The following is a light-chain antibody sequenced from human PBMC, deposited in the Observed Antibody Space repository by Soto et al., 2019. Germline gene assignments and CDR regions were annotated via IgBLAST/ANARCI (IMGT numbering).Light chain of an antibody. Sequence: DIEMTQCPCTLSASLGQRVTIACRASQSISSWLAWYQQKPGKAPKLLIYDASSLESGVPSRFSGSGSGTEFTLTISRLQTDDFATYSCQQYNSYWTFGQGTKVDIK. V-gene: IGKV1-5*01. CDR3: QQYNSYWT. CDR1: QSISSW. CDR2: DAS. J-gene: IGKJ1*01.